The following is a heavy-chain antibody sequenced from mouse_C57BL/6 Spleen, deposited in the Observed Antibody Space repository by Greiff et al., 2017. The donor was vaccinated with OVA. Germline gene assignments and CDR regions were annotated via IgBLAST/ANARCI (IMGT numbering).Heavy chain of an antibody. CDR3: ARSYYYGSSSYWYFDV. D-gene: IGHD1-1*01. CDR2: IDPSDSYT. J-gene: IGHJ1*03. Sequence: VQLQQPGAELVRPGTSVKLSCKASGYTFTSYWMHWVKQRPGQGLEWIGVIDPSDSYTNYNQKFKGKAILTVDTSSSTAYMQLSSLTSEDSAVYYCARSYYYGSSSYWYFDVWGTGTTVTVSS. V-gene: IGHV1-59*01. CDR1: GYTFTSYW.